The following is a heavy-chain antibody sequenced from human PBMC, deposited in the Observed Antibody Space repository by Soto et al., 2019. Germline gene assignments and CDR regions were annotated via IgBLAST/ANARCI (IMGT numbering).Heavy chain of an antibody. J-gene: IGHJ5*02. D-gene: IGHD6-19*01. CDR1: GFTFINAW. V-gene: IGHV3-15*01. Sequence: EVQLVESGGGLVKPGGSLRLSCAASGFTFINAWMSWVRQAPGKGLEWVGRIKSKSDGGAKDYAAPVKGRFTISRDDSKNPLYLQMNSLKTEDTAVYYCTAWTYRNGWYPLDRWGQGTLVTVSS. CDR3: TAWTYRNGWYPLDR. CDR2: IKSKSDGGAK.